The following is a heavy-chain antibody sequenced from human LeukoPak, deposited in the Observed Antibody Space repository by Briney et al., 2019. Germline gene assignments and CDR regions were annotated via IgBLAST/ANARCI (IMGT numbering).Heavy chain of an antibody. CDR1: GGTFSSYA. CDR3: SSDLEDRRSSFYLGNWCDP. Sequence: ASVKVSCKASGGTFSSYAISWVRQAPGQGLEWMGWINSNSGGTNYAQKFRGRVTMTRDTSISTAYMELSRLRSDDTAVYYSSSDLEDRRSSFYLGNWCDPCGQGTLVTASS. D-gene: IGHD6-6*01. CDR2: INSNSGGT. V-gene: IGHV1-2*02. J-gene: IGHJ5*02.